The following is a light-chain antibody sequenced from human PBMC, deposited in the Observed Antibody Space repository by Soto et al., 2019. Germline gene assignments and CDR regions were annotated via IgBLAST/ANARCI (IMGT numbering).Light chain of an antibody. CDR1: QSISSY. Sequence: DIPMTQSPSSLSASVGDRVTITCRASQSISSYLNWYQQKPGKAPKLLIYAASSLQSGVPSRFSGSGSGTDFTLTISSLQPEDFATYYCQQSYSTPYTFGQGTKLEMK. J-gene: IGKJ2*01. CDR2: AAS. V-gene: IGKV1-39*01. CDR3: QQSYSTPYT.